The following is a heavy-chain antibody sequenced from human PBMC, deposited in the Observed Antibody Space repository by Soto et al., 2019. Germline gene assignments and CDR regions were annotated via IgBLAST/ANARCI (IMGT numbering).Heavy chain of an antibody. CDR3: ARDVYYGSGGYWAPQDRYYSYYGMDV. D-gene: IGHD3-10*01. CDR1: GYTFTSYG. V-gene: IGHV1-18*01. Sequence: ASVKVSCKFSGYTFTSYGISWVRQAPGQGLEGMGWISAYNGNTNYAQKLQGRVTMTTDASTSTAYMELRSLRSDDTAVYYCARDVYYGSGGYWAPQDRYYSYYGMDVWGQGTTVTVSS. J-gene: IGHJ6*02. CDR2: ISAYNGNT.